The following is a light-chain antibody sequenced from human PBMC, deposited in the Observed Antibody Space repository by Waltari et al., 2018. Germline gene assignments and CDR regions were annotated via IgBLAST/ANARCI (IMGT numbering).Light chain of an antibody. V-gene: IGKV3-15*01. CDR3: QQYNNWPPCT. CDR2: GAS. Sequence: EIVMKQYTATLAVSPGERAPLSCRASQSVSSNLAWYQQKPGQAPRLLIYGASTRATGIPARFSGSGSGTEFTLTISSLQSEDFAVYYCQQYNNWPPCTFGQGTKLEIK. CDR1: QSVSSN. J-gene: IGKJ2*02.